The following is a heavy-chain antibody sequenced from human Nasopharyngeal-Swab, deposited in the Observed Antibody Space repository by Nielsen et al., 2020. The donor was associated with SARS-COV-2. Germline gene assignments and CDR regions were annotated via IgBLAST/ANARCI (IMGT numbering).Heavy chain of an antibody. V-gene: IGHV3-74*01. J-gene: IGHJ4*02. CDR1: GFTFSSYW. CDR2: IKSDGSST. CDR3: ARAYYFDS. Sequence: GGSLRLSCAASGFTFSSYWMHWVRQAPGKGLVWVARIKSDGSSTSYADSVKGRFTISRDNAKNTLYLQMNSLRAEDTAVYYCARAYYFDSGGQGTLVTVSS.